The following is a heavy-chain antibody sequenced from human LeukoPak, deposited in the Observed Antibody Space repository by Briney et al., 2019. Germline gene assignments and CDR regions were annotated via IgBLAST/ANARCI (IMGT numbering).Heavy chain of an antibody. CDR3: ARGRGEIVVMFAY. J-gene: IGHJ4*02. CDR1: GDSLRSGGYY. D-gene: IGHD2-8*01. V-gene: IGHV4-30-2*01. CDR2: IYHSGSA. Sequence: MTSETLSLTCTVSGDSLRSGGYYWSWIRQPPGKGLEWIGYIYHSGSAYYNPSLKSRVTISVDRSTNQFSLELTSLTAADTAVYYCARGRGEIVVMFAYWGQGTLVTVSS.